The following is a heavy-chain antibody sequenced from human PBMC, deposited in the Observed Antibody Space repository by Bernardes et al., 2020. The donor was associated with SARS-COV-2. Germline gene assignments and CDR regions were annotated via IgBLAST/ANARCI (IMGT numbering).Heavy chain of an antibody. J-gene: IGHJ3*02. CDR1: GFTFSDYY. V-gene: IGHV3-11*01. CDR2: ISRSGSTL. CDR3: ARAVHSITIFGVVIITAFDI. Sequence: GGSLRLSCAASGFTFSDYYMRWIRQAPGQGPVWVSYISRSGSTLNYADSVKGRFTISRDNAKNSLYLQMNSLRAEDTAVYYCARAVHSITIFGVVIITAFDIWGQGTMVTVSS. D-gene: IGHD3-3*01.